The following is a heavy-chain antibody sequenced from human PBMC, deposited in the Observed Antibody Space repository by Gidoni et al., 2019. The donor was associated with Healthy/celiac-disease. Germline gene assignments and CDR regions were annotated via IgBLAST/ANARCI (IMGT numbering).Heavy chain of an antibody. J-gene: IGHJ4*02. CDR1: GFTFSSYG. CDR2: ISDDASNK. CDR3: GYDSSGSPRFDY. Sequence: QVQLVESGGGVVQPGRSLRLSCAASGFTFSSYGMHWVRQAPGKGLEWVAVISDDASNKDYADSVKGRFTIYRDNSKNTMYLQMNSLRAEDTAVYYCGYDSSGSPRFDYWGQGTLVTVSS. D-gene: IGHD3-22*01. V-gene: IGHV3-30*03.